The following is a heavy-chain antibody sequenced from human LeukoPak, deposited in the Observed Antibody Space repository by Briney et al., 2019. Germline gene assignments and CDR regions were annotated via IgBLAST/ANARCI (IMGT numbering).Heavy chain of an antibody. J-gene: IGHJ3*02. V-gene: IGHV4-4*09. CDR2: IYTSGST. CDR3: ARQPGDDAFDI. D-gene: IGHD3-10*01. CDR1: GGSISSYY. Sequence: SETLSLTCTVSGGSISSYYWSWIRRPPGKGLEWIGYIYTSGSTNYNPSLKSRVTISVDTSKNQFSLKLSSVTAADTAVYYCARQPGDDAFDIWGQGTMVTVSS.